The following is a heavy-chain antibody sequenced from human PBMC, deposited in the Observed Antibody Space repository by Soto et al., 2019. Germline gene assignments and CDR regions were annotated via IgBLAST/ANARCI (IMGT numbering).Heavy chain of an antibody. Sequence: EVQLLESGGGLVQPGGSLRLSCVASGFTFTTYGMNWVRQAPGKGLEWVSGISASGHSTFNEDSVKGRFTISRDNSKNTLYLQMNSLRAEDTAVYYCAKDLLQWLVVGHDAFDIWGQGTMVTVSS. J-gene: IGHJ3*02. V-gene: IGHV3-23*01. CDR1: GFTFTTYG. D-gene: IGHD6-19*01. CDR2: ISASGHST. CDR3: AKDLLQWLVVGHDAFDI.